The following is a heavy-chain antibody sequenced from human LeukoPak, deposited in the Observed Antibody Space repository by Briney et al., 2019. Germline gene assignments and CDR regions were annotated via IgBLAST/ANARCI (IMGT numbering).Heavy chain of an antibody. CDR3: ARDLHTYYAFWRGYARYGMDV. Sequence: GAAVKVSCKAAGCTFSSYAISWVRQAPGQGLEWMGGIIPSFGRTNYAQKVQGRGTITADEDTSTAYMELRSLRSDDPAVYYCARDLHTYYAFWRGYARYGMDVWGQGTTVTVSS. CDR2: IIPSFGRT. V-gene: IGHV1-69*13. J-gene: IGHJ6*02. D-gene: IGHD3-3*01. CDR1: GCTFSSYA.